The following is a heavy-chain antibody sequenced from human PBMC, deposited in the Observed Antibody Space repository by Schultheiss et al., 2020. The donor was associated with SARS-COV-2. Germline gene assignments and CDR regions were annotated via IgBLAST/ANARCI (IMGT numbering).Heavy chain of an antibody. CDR3: ARAGISWYFDY. D-gene: IGHD2-21*01. CDR2: INHSGST. V-gene: IGHV4-34*01. Sequence: SETLSLTCAVYGGSFSGYYWSWIRQHPGKGLEWIGEINHSGSTNYNPSLKSRVTISVDTSKNQFSLKLSSVTAADTAVYYCARAGISWYFDYWGQGTLVTVSS. J-gene: IGHJ4*02. CDR1: GGSFSGYY.